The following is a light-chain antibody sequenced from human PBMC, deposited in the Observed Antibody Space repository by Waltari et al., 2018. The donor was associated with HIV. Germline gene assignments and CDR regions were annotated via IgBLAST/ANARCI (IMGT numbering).Light chain of an antibody. V-gene: IGLV1-40*01. CDR3: QSYDTSLSGWV. CDR2: GDT. Sequence: QSVLTQPPSVSGAPGQRVTISCTGSSFNIGTGFDVHWYQQLPGTAPKIIIYGDTNRPAGVPDRFSGSKSGTSASLAITGLQAEDEADYFCQSYDTSLSGWVFGGGTKLTVL. CDR1: SFNIGTGFD. J-gene: IGLJ3*02.